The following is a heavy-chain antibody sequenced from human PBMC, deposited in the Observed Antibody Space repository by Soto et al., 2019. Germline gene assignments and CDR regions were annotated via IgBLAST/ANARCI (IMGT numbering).Heavy chain of an antibody. V-gene: IGHV3-23*01. CDR1: VFSFSDYS. D-gene: IGHD3-16*01. Sequence: PGGSLRLSCAASVFSFSDYSMSWVRQAPGKGLECVSVISVTGGSKYYADSVKGRFTISRDNSKNTLYLQMNSLRAEDTAVDYCAKHDDQNWFDPWGQGTMVTVSS. CDR3: AKHDDQNWFDP. CDR2: ISVTGGSK. J-gene: IGHJ5*02.